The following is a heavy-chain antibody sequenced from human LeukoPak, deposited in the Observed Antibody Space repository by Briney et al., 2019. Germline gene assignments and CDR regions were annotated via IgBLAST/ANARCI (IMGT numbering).Heavy chain of an antibody. CDR1: GGSISSSSYY. CDR3: ARHSGYSSGWFQY. D-gene: IGHD6-19*01. V-gene: IGHV4-39*01. Sequence: PSETLPLTCTVSGGSISSSSYYWGWIRQPPGKGLEWIGSIYYSGSTYYNPSLKSRVTISVDTSKNQFSLKLSSVTAADTAVYYCARHSGYSSGWFQYWGQGTLVTVSS. CDR2: IYYSGST. J-gene: IGHJ4*02.